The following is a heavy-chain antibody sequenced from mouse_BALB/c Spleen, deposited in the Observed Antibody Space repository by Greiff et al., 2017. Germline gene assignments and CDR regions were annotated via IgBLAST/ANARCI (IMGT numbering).Heavy chain of an antibody. Sequence: EVQLVESGGGLVQPKGSLKLSCAASGFTFNTYAMNWVRPAPGKGLEWVARLRSKSNNYATYYADSVKDRFTISRDDSQSMLYLQMNNLKTEDTAMYYCVRLDGYYAMDYWSQGNSVTGSS. J-gene: IGHJ4*01. D-gene: IGHD2-3*01. CDR3: VRLDGYYAMDY. V-gene: IGHV10-1*02. CDR1: GFTFNTYA. CDR2: LRSKSNNYAT.